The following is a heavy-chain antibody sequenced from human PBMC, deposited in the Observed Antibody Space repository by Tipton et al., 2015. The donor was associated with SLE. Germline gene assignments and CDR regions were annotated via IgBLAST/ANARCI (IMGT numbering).Heavy chain of an antibody. CDR3: ARLADFGMDV. V-gene: IGHV4-59*07. Sequence: TLSLTCAVYGGTFSGYYWSWIRQPPGKGLEWVGNIYYSGTINYNPSLKGRVTISVDKSKKQYFLNLSSVTAADTAVYYCARLADFGMDVWGQGTTVSVSS. CDR1: GGTFSGYY. CDR2: IYYSGTI. D-gene: IGHD3-3*01. J-gene: IGHJ6*02.